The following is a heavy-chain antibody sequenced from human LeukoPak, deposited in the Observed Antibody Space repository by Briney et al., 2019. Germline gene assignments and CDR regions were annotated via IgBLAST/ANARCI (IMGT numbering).Heavy chain of an antibody. CDR1: GISISSYY. D-gene: IGHD5-18*01. J-gene: IGHJ6*02. CDR3: ARGPSIQLWSDPYYYYGMDV. CDR2: GYHSGST. Sequence: SETLSLTCTVSGISISSYYWSWIRQPPGKGLEWIGYGYHSGSTNYNPSLKSRVTISVDTSKKQFSLKLSSVTAADTAVYYCARGPSIQLWSDPYYYYGMDVWGQGTTVTVSS. V-gene: IGHV4-59*12.